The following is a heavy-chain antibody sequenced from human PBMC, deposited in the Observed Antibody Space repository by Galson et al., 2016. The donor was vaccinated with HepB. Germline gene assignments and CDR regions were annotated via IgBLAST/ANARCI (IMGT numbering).Heavy chain of an antibody. D-gene: IGHD2-2*01. V-gene: IGHV4-34*01. CDR1: GGSFSDYF. CDR3: ARGRRYCNSSSCPRWGQHYYGRDV. Sequence: SETLSLTCAVYGGSFSDYFWSWIRQPPGNGLEWIGEINHSGSTNYNPSLMSRVTISVDTSKSQFSLKLNSVTAADTAVYYCARGRRYCNSSSCPRWGQHYYGRDVWGQGTTVTVSS. CDR2: INHSGST. J-gene: IGHJ6*02.